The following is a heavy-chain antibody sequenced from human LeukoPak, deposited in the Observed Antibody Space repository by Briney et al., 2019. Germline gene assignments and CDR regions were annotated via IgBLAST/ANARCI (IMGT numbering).Heavy chain of an antibody. CDR2: ISAYNGNT. D-gene: IGHD3-22*01. J-gene: IGHJ4*02. V-gene: IGHV1-18*01. CDR1: GYTFTSYG. CDR3: ARDGAYYYDSSGYYQFDY. Sequence: ASVKVSCKASGYTFTSYGISWVRQAPGQGLEWMGWISAYNGNTNHAQKLQGRVTMTTDTSTSTAYMELRSLRSDDTAVYYCARDGAYYYDSSGYYQFDYWGQGTLVTVSS.